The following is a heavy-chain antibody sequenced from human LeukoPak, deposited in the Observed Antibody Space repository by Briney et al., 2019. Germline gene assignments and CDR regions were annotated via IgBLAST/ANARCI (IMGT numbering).Heavy chain of an antibody. CDR3: AKEGTFDI. D-gene: IGHD3-10*01. CDR2: ISYDGSNK. Sequence: GGSLRLSCAASGFTFSSYGMHRVRQAPGKGLEWVAVISYDGSNKYYADSVKGRFTISRDNSKNTLYLQMNSLRAEDTAVYYCAKEGTFDIWGQGTMVTVSS. CDR1: GFTFSSYG. V-gene: IGHV3-30*18. J-gene: IGHJ3*02.